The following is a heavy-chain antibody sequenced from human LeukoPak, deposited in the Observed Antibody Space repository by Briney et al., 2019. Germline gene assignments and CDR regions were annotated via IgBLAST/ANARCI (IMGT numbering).Heavy chain of an antibody. V-gene: IGHV3-11*01. Sequence: GGSLRPSCAASGFTFSDYYMSWIRQAPGKGLEWVSYISSSGSTEHYADSVKGRFTISRDNAKNSLYLQMNSLRAEDTAVYYCAPKLYYFDYWGQGTLVTVSS. CDR2: ISSSGSTE. J-gene: IGHJ4*02. CDR1: GFTFSDYY. D-gene: IGHD3-10*01. CDR3: APKLYYFDY.